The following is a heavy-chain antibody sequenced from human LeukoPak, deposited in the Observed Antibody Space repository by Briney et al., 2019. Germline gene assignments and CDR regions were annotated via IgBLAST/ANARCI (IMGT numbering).Heavy chain of an antibody. Sequence: PSETLSLTCAVYGVSFSGYYWSWIRQPPGKGLEWIGEINHSGSTNYNPSLKSRVTISVDTSKNQFSLKVRSVTAADTAVYYCARWPRERNRITVTNYYYYMDVWGKGTTVTVSS. CDR3: ARWPRERNRITVTNYYYYMDV. CDR2: INHSGST. CDR1: GVSFSGYY. V-gene: IGHV4-34*01. D-gene: IGHD4-11*01. J-gene: IGHJ6*03.